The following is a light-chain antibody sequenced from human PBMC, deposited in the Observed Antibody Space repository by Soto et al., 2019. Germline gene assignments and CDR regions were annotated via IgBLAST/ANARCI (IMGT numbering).Light chain of an antibody. CDR1: SSDVGGYNY. V-gene: IGLV2-8*01. CDR2: EVN. J-gene: IGLJ1*01. CDR3: SSYAGSNILYV. Sequence: QSALTQPPSASGSPGQSVTISCTGTSSDVGGYNYVSWYQQNPGKAPKLLIYEVNKRPSGVPDRFSGSKSGNTASLTVSGLQAEDEADYYCSSYAGSNILYVFGTGTKLTVL.